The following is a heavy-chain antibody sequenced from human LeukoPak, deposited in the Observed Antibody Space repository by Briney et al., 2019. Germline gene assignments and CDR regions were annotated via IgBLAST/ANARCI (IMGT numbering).Heavy chain of an antibody. V-gene: IGHV1-69*13. CDR3: ARMILLLGDVLTVPPRGFDY. CDR1: GGTFSSYG. CDR2: IIPIFGTP. J-gene: IGHJ4*02. Sequence: ASVKVSCKASGGTFSSYGISWVRQAPGHGLEWMGGIIPIFGTPNYAQKFQGRVTITADESTSTAYMELSSLRSEDTAVYYCARMILLLGDVLTVPPRGFDYWGQGTLVTVSS. D-gene: IGHD3-9*01.